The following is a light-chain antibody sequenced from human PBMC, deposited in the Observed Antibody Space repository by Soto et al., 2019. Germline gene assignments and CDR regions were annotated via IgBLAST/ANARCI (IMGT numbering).Light chain of an antibody. V-gene: IGLV1-44*01. Sequence: QSVLTQPPSASGTPGQRVTISCSGSSSNIGSNTVNWYQHLPGTAPNLLIYSNNHRPSGVPDRFSGSKSGTSASLAISGLQSEDEAEYYCAAWDYSRNDHVVFGGGTKLTVL. CDR1: SSNIGSNT. CDR3: AAWDYSRNDHVV. CDR2: SNN. J-gene: IGLJ2*01.